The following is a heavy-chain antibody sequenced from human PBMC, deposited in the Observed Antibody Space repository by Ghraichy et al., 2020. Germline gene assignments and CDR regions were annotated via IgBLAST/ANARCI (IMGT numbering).Heavy chain of an antibody. CDR2: IWYDGNNK. CDR1: GFTFSSYG. J-gene: IGHJ4*02. D-gene: IGHD6-13*01. CDR3: AREGGSSWQSFDY. V-gene: IGHV3-33*01. Sequence: GGSLRLSCAASGFTFSSYGMHWVRQAPGKGLEWVAVIWYDGNNKYYADSVKGRFTISRDNSKNTLYLQMNSLRAEDTAVYYCAREGGSSWQSFDYWGQGTLVTVSS.